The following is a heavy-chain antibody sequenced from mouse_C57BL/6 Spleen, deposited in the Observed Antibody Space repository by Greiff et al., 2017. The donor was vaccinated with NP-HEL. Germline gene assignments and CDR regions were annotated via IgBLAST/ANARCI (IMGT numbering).Heavy chain of an antibody. V-gene: IGHV1-69*01. CDR2: IDPSDSYT. CDR1: GYTFTSYW. D-gene: IGHD2-5*01. Sequence: VQLQQPGAELVMPGASVKLSCKASGYTFTSYWMHWVKQRPGQGLEWIGEIDPSDSYTNYNQKFKGKSTLTVDKSSSTAYMQLSSLTSEDSAVYYCARSDSKGYFDVWGTGTTVTVSS. J-gene: IGHJ1*03. CDR3: ARSDSKGYFDV.